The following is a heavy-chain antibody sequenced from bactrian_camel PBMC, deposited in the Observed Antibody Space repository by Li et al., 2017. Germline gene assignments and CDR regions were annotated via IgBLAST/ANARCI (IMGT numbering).Heavy chain of an antibody. D-gene: IGHD2*01. CDR3: VRTLHSGGVYYDWFAY. J-gene: IGHJ4*01. CDR1: GFPYNFVC. V-gene: IGHV3S63*01. CDR2: IYSGDGST. Sequence: HVQLVESGGGSVQAGGSLRLSCAASGFPYNFVCMGWYRQAPGEEREGVAGIYSGDGSTYYADSVKGRFTISRDNAKNTVYLQMNGLQPEDTAVYYCVRTLHSGGVYYDWFAYWGQGTQVTVS.